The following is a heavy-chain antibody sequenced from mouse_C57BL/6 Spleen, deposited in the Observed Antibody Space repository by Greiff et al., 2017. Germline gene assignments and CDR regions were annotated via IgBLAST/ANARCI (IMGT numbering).Heavy chain of an antibody. CDR2: IDPSDSYT. Sequence: QVQLQQPGAELVKPGDSVKLSCKASGYTFTSYWMQWVKQRPGQGLEWIGEIDPSDSYTNYNQKFKGKATLTVDTSSSTAYMQLSSLTSEDSAVYYCARRLYYDYENYAMDYWGQGTSVTVSS. J-gene: IGHJ4*01. V-gene: IGHV1-50*01. CDR1: GYTFTSYW. D-gene: IGHD2-4*01. CDR3: ARRLYYDYENYAMDY.